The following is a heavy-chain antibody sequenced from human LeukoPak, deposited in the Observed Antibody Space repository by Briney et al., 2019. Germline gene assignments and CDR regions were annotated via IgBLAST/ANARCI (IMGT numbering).Heavy chain of an antibody. J-gene: IGHJ4*02. CDR1: GDSISSYY. D-gene: IGHD3-22*01. CDR2: IYYSGST. CDR3: ARHYYDSSGYLDY. V-gene: IGHV4-59*01. Sequence: SETLSLTCTVSGDSISSYYWSWIRQPPGKGLEWIGYIYYSGSTNYNPSLKSRVTISVDTSKNQFSLKLSSVTAADTAVYYCARHYYDSSGYLDYWGQGTLVTVSS.